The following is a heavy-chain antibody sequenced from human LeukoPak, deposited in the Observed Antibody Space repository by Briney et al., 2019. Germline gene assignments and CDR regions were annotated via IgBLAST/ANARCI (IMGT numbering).Heavy chain of an antibody. CDR3: AKPPDCSGGSCYYYGMDV. CDR2: ISGTGGST. D-gene: IGHD2-15*01. J-gene: IGHJ6*02. CDR1: GFTFSNYG. Sequence: GGSLRLSRAASGFTFSNYGMSWVRQAPGKGLEWVSAISGTGGSTYYADSVKGRFIISRDNSKNTLYLQMNSLRAEDTAVYYCAKPPDCSGGSCYYYGMDVWGQGTTVTVSS. V-gene: IGHV3-23*01.